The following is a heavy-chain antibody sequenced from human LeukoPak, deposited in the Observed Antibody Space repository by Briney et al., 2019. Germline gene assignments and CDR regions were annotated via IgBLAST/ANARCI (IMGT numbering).Heavy chain of an antibody. V-gene: IGHV3-23*01. J-gene: IGHJ4*02. Sequence: GGSLRLSCAASGFTFSSYAMSWVRQAPGKGLEWVSTISGTGGATYYADSVQGRFTISRDNSKNTVYLQMNSLRAEDTAVYYCARAPLGWSVENHLDYWGQGTLVTVSS. CDR3: ARAPLGWSVENHLDY. CDR2: ISGTGGAT. CDR1: GFTFSSYA. D-gene: IGHD6-19*01.